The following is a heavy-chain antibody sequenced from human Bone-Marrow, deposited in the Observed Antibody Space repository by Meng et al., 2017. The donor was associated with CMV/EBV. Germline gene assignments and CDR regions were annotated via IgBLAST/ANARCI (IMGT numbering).Heavy chain of an antibody. D-gene: IGHD4-23*01. CDR1: RFTFSSYE. J-gene: IGHJ5*02. V-gene: IGHV3-21*01. CDR2: ISSSSSYI. CDR3: ARGRTVDWFDP. Sequence: GGSLRLSCAASRFTFSSYEMNWVRQAPGKGLEWVSSISSSSSYIYYADSVKGRFTISRDNAKNSLYLQMNSLRAEDTAVYYCARGRTVDWFDPWGQGTLVTVSS.